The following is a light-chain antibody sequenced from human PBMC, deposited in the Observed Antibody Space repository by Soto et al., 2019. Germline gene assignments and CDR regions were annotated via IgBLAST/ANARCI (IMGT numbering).Light chain of an antibody. Sequence: ESVLTQSPATLSLSPGERATLSCRASPSVSNSLAWYQHKPGQAPRLLIYGASTRATGIPARFSGSGSGTEFTLTISGLQSEDFAVYYCQQYENWPGFGGGTKVDIK. CDR3: QQYENWPG. J-gene: IGKJ4*01. CDR2: GAS. CDR1: PSVSNS. V-gene: IGKV3-15*01.